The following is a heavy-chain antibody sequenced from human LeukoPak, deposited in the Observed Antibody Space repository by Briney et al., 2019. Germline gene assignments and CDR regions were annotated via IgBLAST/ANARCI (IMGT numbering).Heavy chain of an antibody. Sequence: GASVKVSCKASGGTFSDYTITWVRQAPGQGLEWMGGIIPMFGTVNYAQKFQDRVTITADESTNTAYMELSSLRSDDTAVYYCARGVSGYCSGGSCRYYFGMDVWGQGTTVTVSS. CDR1: GGTFSDYT. V-gene: IGHV1-69*13. J-gene: IGHJ6*02. D-gene: IGHD2-15*01. CDR2: IIPMFGTV. CDR3: ARGVSGYCSGGSCRYYFGMDV.